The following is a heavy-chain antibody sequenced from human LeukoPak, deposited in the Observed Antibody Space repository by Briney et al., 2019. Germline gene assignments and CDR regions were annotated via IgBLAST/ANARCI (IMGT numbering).Heavy chain of an antibody. D-gene: IGHD2-2*01. J-gene: IGHJ4*02. CDR3: AKEAQGCSINSCYFDS. V-gene: IGHV3-23*01. CDR1: GFSSSTFT. CDR2: IRESGAGT. Sequence: GGSLRLSCAASGFSSSTFTMSWVRQAPGKGLEWVSGIRESGAGTYYADSVKGRFTISRDSSKNTLFLQMNSLRADDTAVYYCAKEAQGCSINSCYFDSWGQGTLVTVSS.